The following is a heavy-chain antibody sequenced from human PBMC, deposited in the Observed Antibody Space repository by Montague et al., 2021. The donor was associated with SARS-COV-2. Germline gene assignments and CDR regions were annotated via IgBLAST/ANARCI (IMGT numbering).Heavy chain of an antibody. CDR2: ISGSTYT. CDR3: ARGGSGYDSPLEY. CDR1: GFTFSDYY. J-gene: IGHJ4*02. V-gene: IGHV3-11*06. Sequence: SLRLSCAASGFTFSDYYMFWIRQSPGKGLEYISYISGSTYTNYADSVKGRFTISRDNTKDSLFLQMNSLRAEDTAVYCCARGGSGYDSPLEYWGQGALVTVSS. D-gene: IGHD6-25*01.